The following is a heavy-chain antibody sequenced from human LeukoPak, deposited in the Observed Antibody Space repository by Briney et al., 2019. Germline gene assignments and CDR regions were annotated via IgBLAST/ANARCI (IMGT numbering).Heavy chain of an antibody. CDR2: INHSGST. Sequence: PGGSLRLSCAASGFTFSSSAMSWVRQPPGKGLEWIGEINHSGSTNYNPSLKSRVTISVGTSKNQFSLKLSSVTAADTAVYYCARKKEKKVAAAIDSGYDLFDYWGQGTLVTVSS. D-gene: IGHD5-12*01. J-gene: IGHJ4*02. CDR1: GFTFSSSA. CDR3: ARKKEKKVAAAIDSGYDLFDY. V-gene: IGHV4-34*01.